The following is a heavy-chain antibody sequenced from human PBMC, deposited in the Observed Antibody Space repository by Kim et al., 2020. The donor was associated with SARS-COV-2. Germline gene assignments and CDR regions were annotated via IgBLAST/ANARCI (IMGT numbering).Heavy chain of an antibody. D-gene: IGHD3-22*01. J-gene: IGHJ4*02. V-gene: IGHV4-59*01. Sequence: SETLSLTCTVSGAAFDDYYWSWIRQPPGKGLEWIGYIHYNGKNNYNPSLKSRATLSLDGSRNQFSLTLNFVTAADSAVYYFARKRADSSGFIDAWGPGTL. CDR1: GAAFDDYY. CDR2: IHYNGKN. CDR3: ARKRADSSGFIDA.